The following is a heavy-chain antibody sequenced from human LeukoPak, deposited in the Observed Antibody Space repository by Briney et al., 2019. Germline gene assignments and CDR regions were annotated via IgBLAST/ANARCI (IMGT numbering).Heavy chain of an antibody. V-gene: IGHV4-34*01. CDR3: ARQISYPKRVGRKSRYFDL. D-gene: IGHD2-15*01. CDR1: GGSFSGYY. CDR2: INHSGST. J-gene: IGHJ2*01. Sequence: SETLSLTCAVYGGSFSGYYWSWIRQPPGKGLEWIGEINHSGSTNYNPSLKSRVTISVDTSKNQFSLKLSSVTAADTAVYYCARQISYPKRVGRKSRYFDLWGRGTLVTVSS.